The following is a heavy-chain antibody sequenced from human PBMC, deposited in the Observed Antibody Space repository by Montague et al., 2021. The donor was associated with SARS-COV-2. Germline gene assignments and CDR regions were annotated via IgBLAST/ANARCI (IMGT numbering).Heavy chain of an antibody. D-gene: IGHD3-10*01. CDR1: DGSVSAYF. V-gene: IGHV4-34*01. CDR2: VDRSGTA. Sequence: SETLSLTCDFSDGSVSAYFWSWVRQLPGKGLEWIGQVDRSGTAHYSPSLQSRLTLSVDTSSNQVSLNLTSVTATDTATYYCARGRDSGTYFGTKYYFQYGLDVWGQGTTVTVSS. J-gene: IGHJ6*02. CDR3: ARGRDSGTYFGTKYYFQYGLDV.